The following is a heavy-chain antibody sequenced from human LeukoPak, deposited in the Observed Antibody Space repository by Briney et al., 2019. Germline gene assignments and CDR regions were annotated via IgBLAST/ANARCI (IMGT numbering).Heavy chain of an antibody. V-gene: IGHV4-59*01. J-gene: IGHJ6*03. CDR3: ARGTYYYDRGLDYYYMDV. Sequence: PSETLSLTCAVYGGPFSGYYWSWIRQPPGKGLEWIGYIYYSGSTNYNPSLKSRVTISVDTSKNQFSLKLSSVTAADTAVYYCARGTYYYDRGLDYYYMDVWAKGPRSPSP. D-gene: IGHD3-22*01. CDR2: IYYSGST. CDR1: GGPFSGYY.